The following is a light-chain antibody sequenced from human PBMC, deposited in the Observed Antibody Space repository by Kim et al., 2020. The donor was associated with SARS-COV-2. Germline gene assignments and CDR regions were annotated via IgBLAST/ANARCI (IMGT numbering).Light chain of an antibody. CDR2: GKY. Sequence: SSELTQDPAVSVALGQTVRLTCQGDSLRNYYATWYQHRPGQAPTLVLYGKYDRHSGISDRFSGSASGDTASLTITGAQAEDEADYYCNSRDSTGDHVVFGGGTQLTVL. J-gene: IGLJ3*02. V-gene: IGLV3-19*01. CDR1: SLRNYY. CDR3: NSRDSTGDHVV.